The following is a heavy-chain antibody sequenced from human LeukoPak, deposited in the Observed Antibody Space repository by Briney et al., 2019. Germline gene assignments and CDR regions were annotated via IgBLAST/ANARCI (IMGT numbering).Heavy chain of an antibody. V-gene: IGHV3-21*01. J-gene: IGHJ4*02. D-gene: IGHD6-19*01. Sequence: SGGSLRLSCAASGFTFSSYSMNWVRQAPGKGLEWVSSISSSSSYIYYADSVKGRFTISRDNAKNSLYLQMNSLRAEDTAVYYCAREGIAVAAGYFDYWGQGTLVTVSS. CDR3: AREGIAVAAGYFDY. CDR1: GFTFSSYS. CDR2: ISSSSSYI.